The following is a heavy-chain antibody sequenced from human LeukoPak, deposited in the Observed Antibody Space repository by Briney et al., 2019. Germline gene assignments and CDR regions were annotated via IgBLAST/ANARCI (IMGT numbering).Heavy chain of an antibody. V-gene: IGHV3-74*01. CDR2: IHSDGRTT. CDR3: ARDLQSGTTSAFDH. CDR1: GFTFSSYW. D-gene: IGHD1-1*01. Sequence: GGSLRLSCAASGFTFSSYWMHWVRQAPGKGLVWISHIHSDGRTTSYADSVKGRFTISRDNAKNTLYLQMHSLRAEDTAVYYCARDLQSGTTSAFDHWGQGTLVTVSS. J-gene: IGHJ4*02.